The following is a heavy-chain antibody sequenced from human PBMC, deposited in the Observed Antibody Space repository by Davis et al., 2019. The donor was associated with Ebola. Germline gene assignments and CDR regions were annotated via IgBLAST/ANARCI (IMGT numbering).Heavy chain of an antibody. Sequence: GESLKISCNGSGYSLTSYWIGLVRQMPGKGLEWMGIIYPVYSDTSYSPSFQGQVTISADKPISTAYLQWSSLKASDTAMYYGARRRFDYDILTGYYIPPSDYFDYWGQGTLVTVSS. CDR1: GYSLTSYW. D-gene: IGHD3-9*01. CDR2: IYPVYSDT. V-gene: IGHV5-51*01. J-gene: IGHJ4*02. CDR3: ARRRFDYDILTGYYIPPSDYFDY.